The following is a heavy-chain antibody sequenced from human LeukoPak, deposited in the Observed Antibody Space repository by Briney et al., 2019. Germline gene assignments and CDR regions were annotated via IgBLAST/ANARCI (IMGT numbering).Heavy chain of an antibody. CDR3: ARDIDDFWSGSNYPDAFDI. Sequence: GGSLRLSCAASGFTFSTYWMHWVRQVPGKGLVWVSRTNSDGSSTSYADSVKGRFTISRDNAKNSLYLQMNSLRAEDTAVYYCARDIDDFWSGSNYPDAFDIWGQGTMVTVSS. J-gene: IGHJ3*02. V-gene: IGHV3-74*01. D-gene: IGHD3-3*01. CDR1: GFTFSTYW. CDR2: TNSDGSST.